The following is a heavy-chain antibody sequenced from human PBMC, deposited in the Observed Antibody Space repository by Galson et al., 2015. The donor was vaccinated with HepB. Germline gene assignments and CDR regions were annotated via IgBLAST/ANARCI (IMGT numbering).Heavy chain of an antibody. CDR2: RSYDGSNN. J-gene: IGHJ4*02. CDR3: AKDRKEWLFSFGQVTPYLDY. CDR1: GFTVSSYG. D-gene: IGHD3-3*01. V-gene: IGHV3-30*18. Sequence: CVRFGCAASGFTVSSYGMHWVRPAPGEGLEWVSVRSYDGSNNDYADSVKSRFTISTDNSKNTLYLQLNSLRAEDTAVYYCAKDRKEWLFSFGQVTPYLDYWGRGTLVTVSS.